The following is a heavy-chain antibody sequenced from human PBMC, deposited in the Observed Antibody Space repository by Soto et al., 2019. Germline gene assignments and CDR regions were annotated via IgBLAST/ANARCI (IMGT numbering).Heavy chain of an antibody. V-gene: IGHV4-30-4*01. D-gene: IGHD3-10*01. Sequence: SETLSLTCTVSGGSISSGDYYWSWIRQPPGKGLEGIGYIYYSGSTYYNPSLKSRVTISVDTSKNQFSLKLSSVTAADTAVYYCARDLAGYYGSGSLLNWFDPWGQGTLVTVS. CDR2: IYYSGST. CDR1: GGSISSGDYY. J-gene: IGHJ5*02. CDR3: ARDLAGYYGSGSLLNWFDP.